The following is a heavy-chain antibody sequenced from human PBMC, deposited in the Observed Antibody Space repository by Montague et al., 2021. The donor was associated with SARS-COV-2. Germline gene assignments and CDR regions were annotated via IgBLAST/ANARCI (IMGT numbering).Heavy chain of an antibody. CDR2: SRYGGTS. V-gene: IGHV4-39*01. D-gene: IGHD5-18*01. CDR1: SASISNDIYH. CDR3: ARQDIQLRFDL. Sequence: SETLSLTCTVSSASISNDIYHWGWIRQPPGKGPEWIGGSRYGGTSYYNPSLKSRVTMSIDTSKNQCSLTMTAVTAADTAVYFCARQDIQLRFDLWGRGTLVTVSS. J-gene: IGHJ2*01.